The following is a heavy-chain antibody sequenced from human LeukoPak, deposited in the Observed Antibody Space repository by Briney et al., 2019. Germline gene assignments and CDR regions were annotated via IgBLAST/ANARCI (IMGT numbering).Heavy chain of an antibody. CDR3: ARLCYDSSGYYPFDY. CDR2: IYYSGST. V-gene: IGHV4-59*08. D-gene: IGHD3-22*01. J-gene: IGHJ4*02. CDR1: GGSISSCY. Sequence: SETLSLTCTVSGGSISSCYWSWIRQPPGKGLEWIGYIYYSGSTNYNPSLKSRVTISVDTSKNQFSLKLSSVTAADTAVYYCARLCYDSSGYYPFDYWGQGTLVTVSS.